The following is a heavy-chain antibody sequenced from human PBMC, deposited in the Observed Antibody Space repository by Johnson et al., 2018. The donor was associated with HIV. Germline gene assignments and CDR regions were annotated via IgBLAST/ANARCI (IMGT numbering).Heavy chain of an antibody. CDR1: GFTFSSNY. CDR3: ASSRRGQQLVPLAFDI. CDR2: IYSGGST. V-gene: IGHV3-66*02. D-gene: IGHD6-13*01. Sequence: MQLVESGGGLVQPGGSLRLSCVASGFTFSSNYMSWVRQAPGKGLEWVSVIYSGGSTYYADSVKGRFTISRDNSKNTLYLQMNSLRAEDTAVYYCASSRRGQQLVPLAFDIWGQGTMVTVSS. J-gene: IGHJ3*02.